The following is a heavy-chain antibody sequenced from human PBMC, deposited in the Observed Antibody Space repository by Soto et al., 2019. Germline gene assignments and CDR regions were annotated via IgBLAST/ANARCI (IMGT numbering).Heavy chain of an antibody. CDR2: IYYSGST. CDR3: ARERRDYSSGYYDAFDI. J-gene: IGHJ3*02. Sequence: SETLSLTCTVSGGSISSGDYYWSWIRQPPGKGLEWIGYIYYSGSTYYNPSLKSRVTISVDTSKNQFSLKLSSVTAADTAVYYCARERRDYSSGYYDAFDIWGQGTMVTVSS. D-gene: IGHD3-22*01. CDR1: GGSISSGDYY. V-gene: IGHV4-30-4*01.